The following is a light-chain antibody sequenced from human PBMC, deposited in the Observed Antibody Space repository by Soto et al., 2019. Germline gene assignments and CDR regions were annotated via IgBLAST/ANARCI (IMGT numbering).Light chain of an antibody. CDR2: GNT. CDR3: QSYDSSLSGVV. CDR1: SSNIVAGYD. V-gene: IGLV1-40*01. J-gene: IGLJ2*01. Sequence: QLVLTQPPSVSGAPGQRVTISCTGSSSNIVAGYDVHWYQQLPGTAPKLLIYGNTNRPSGVPDRFSGSKSGTSASLAITGLQAEDEADYYCQSYDSSLSGVVFGGGTQLTVL.